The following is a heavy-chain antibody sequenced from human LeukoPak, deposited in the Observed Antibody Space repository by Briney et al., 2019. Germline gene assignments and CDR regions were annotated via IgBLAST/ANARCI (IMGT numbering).Heavy chain of an antibody. Sequence: SETLSLTCTVSGGSISSYYWSWIRQPPGKGLEWIGYIYYSGSTNYNPSLKSRFTMSVDTSKNQFSLKLSSVTAADTAVYYCARGPPPDFDYWGQGTLVTVSS. J-gene: IGHJ4*02. CDR3: ARGPPPDFDY. V-gene: IGHV4-59*12. CDR2: IYYSGST. CDR1: GGSISSYY.